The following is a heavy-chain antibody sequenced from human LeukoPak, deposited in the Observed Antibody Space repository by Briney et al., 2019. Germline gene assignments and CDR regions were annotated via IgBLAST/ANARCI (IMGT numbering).Heavy chain of an antibody. CDR1: GFTFSSYW. J-gene: IGHJ4*02. CDR2: IKQDGSEK. CDR3: ARGGGYSYGVLDY. D-gene: IGHD5-18*01. V-gene: IGHV3-7*01. Sequence: GGSLRLSCAASGFTFSSYWMSWVRQAPGKGLEWVANIKQDGSEKYYADSVKGRFTISRDNSKNTLYLQMNSLRAEDTAVYYCARGGGYSYGVLDYWGQGTLVTLSS.